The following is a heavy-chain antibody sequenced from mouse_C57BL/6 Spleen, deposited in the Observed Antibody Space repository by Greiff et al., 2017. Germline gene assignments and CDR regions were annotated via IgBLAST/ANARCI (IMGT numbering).Heavy chain of an antibody. J-gene: IGHJ3*01. V-gene: IGHV1-82*01. CDR1: GYAFSSSW. CDR2: IYPGDGDT. CDR3: ARDYGSTVFAY. Sequence: SGPELVKPGASVKISCKASGYAFSSSWMNWVKQRPGKGLEWIGRIYPGDGDTNYNGKFKGKATLTADKSSSTAYMQLSSLTSEDSAVYFCARDYGSTVFAYWGQGTLVTVSA. D-gene: IGHD1-1*01.